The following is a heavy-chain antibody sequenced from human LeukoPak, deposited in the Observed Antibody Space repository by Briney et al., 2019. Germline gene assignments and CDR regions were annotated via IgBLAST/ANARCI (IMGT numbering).Heavy chain of an antibody. J-gene: IGHJ4*02. CDR2: INHSGST. V-gene: IGHV4-34*01. CDR3: ARGYYDSSGYYDY. CDR1: GGSFSGYY. Sequence: PSETLSLTCAVYGGSFSGYYWSWIRQPPGKGLEWIGEINHSGSTNYNPSLKSRVTISVDMSKNQFSLKLSSVTAADTAVYYCARGYYDSSGYYDYWGQGTLVTVSS. D-gene: IGHD3-22*01.